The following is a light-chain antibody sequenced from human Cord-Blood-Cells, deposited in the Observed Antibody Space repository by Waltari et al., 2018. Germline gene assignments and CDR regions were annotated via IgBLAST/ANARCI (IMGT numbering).Light chain of an antibody. CDR1: SSNIASNY. CDR3: AAWDDSLRV. J-gene: IGLJ3*02. CDR2: RNN. Sequence: QSVLTQPPSASGTPGQRVTISCSGSSSNIASNYVYWYQQLPGTAPQPLIYRNNQRPSWVPDRFSGSKSGTSASLAISVLRSEDEADYYCAAWDDSLRVFGGGTKLTVL. V-gene: IGLV1-47*01.